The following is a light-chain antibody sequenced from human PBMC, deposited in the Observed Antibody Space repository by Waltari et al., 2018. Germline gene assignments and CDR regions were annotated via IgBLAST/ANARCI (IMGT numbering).Light chain of an antibody. CDR2: EVS. CDR1: SSDADDYNY. Sequence: QSALTQPPSASGSPGQSVTISCTGTSSDADDYNYVSWDQQQPGKAPKLILHEVSKRPSGVPDRFSGSKSANTASLTVSGLQAEDEGDYYCSSYGGNSIVVFGGGTKLTVL. CDR3: SSYGGNSIVV. J-gene: IGLJ2*01. V-gene: IGLV2-8*01.